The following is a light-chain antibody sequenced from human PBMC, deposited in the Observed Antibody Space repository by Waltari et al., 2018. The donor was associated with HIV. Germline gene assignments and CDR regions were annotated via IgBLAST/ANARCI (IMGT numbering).Light chain of an antibody. CDR3: HVWDRSSDHHV. V-gene: IGLV3-21*02. CDR1: KIGSKR. Sequence: SYVLTQPPSVSVAPGQTARITCGGNKIGSKRVHWYQQKAGQAPVLVVYNASDRPSGIPERFSGSNSGNTATLTISRVEAGDEADYYCHVWDRSSDHHVFGTGTKVTVL. J-gene: IGLJ1*01. CDR2: NAS.